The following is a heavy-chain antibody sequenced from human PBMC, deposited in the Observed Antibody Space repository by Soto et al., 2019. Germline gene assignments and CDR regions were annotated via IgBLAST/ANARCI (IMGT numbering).Heavy chain of an antibody. CDR2: IIPIFGTA. CDR3: ARGSLIAAAGTAFDY. D-gene: IGHD6-13*01. V-gene: IGHV1-69*13. Sequence: XSVKVSCKASAGTFSSYAISWVRQAPGQGLEWMGGIIPIFGTANYAQKFQGRVTITADESTSTAYMELSSLRSEDTAVYYCARGSLIAAAGTAFDYWGQGTLVTVSS. CDR1: AGTFSSYA. J-gene: IGHJ4*02.